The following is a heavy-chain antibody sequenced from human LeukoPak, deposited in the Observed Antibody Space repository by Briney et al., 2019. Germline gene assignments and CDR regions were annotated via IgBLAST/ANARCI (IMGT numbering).Heavy chain of an antibody. CDR2: ISYEGSNK. V-gene: IGHV3-30-3*01. Sequence: GGSLRLSCAASGFTFSSYAMHWVRQAPGKGLEWLAVISYEGSNKYYADSVKGRFTISKDNSKNTLYLQMNSLRAEDTAVYYCARGVKSRVVPPATGSLDYYYYMDVWGKGTTVTVSS. CDR1: GFTFSSYA. D-gene: IGHD2-2*01. J-gene: IGHJ6*03. CDR3: ARGVKSRVVPPATGSLDYYYYMDV.